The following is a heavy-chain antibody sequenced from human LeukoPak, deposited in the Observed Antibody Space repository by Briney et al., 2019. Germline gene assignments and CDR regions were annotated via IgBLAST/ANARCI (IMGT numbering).Heavy chain of an antibody. V-gene: IGHV1-2*02. CDR2: INPNSGGT. CDR3: ARDLITYYHDSSGYYRYFDY. Sequence: ASVKVSCKASGYTFTGYYMHWVRQAPGQGLEWMGWINPNSGGTNYAQKFQGRVTMTRDTSISTAYMELSRLRSDDTAVYYCARDLITYYHDSSGYYRYFDYWGQGTLVTVSS. CDR1: GYTFTGYY. D-gene: IGHD3-22*01. J-gene: IGHJ4*02.